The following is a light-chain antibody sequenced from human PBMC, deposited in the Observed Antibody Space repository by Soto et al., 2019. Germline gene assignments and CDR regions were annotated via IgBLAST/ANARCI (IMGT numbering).Light chain of an antibody. CDR1: QSVSTNY. CDR2: ATC. Sequence: EIVLTQSPGTLSLSPGDRVTLSCRASQSVSTNYFSWYHQKPGQAPRLLIYATCSRAVGIPDRFSGSGSGTYFTLTISRLEPDDFAMYYCQQYGDYNSPRYSFGQGTMLEI. J-gene: IGKJ2*03. CDR3: QQYGDYNSPRYS. V-gene: IGKV3-20*01.